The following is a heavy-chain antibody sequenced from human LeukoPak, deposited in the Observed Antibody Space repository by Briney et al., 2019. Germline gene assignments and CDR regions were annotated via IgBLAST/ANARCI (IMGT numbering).Heavy chain of an antibody. V-gene: IGHV4-39*01. CDR2: IYYSGST. CDR3: ATRLTFHSSSWYYFDY. Sequence: SETLSLTCTVSGGSISSSSYYWGWIRQPPGKGLEWIGSIYYSGSTYYNPSLKSRVTISVDTSKNQFSLKLSSVTAADTAVYYCATRLTFHSSSWYYFDYWGQGTLVTVSS. CDR1: GGSISSSSYY. D-gene: IGHD6-13*01. J-gene: IGHJ4*02.